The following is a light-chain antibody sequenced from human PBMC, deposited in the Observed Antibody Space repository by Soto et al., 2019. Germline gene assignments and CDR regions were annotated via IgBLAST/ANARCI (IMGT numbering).Light chain of an antibody. V-gene: IGKV3-15*01. CDR2: GAS. CDR1: QGISSA. J-gene: IGKJ4*01. CDR3: QKYNNWPLT. Sequence: EIVMTQSPATLSVSPGERATLSCRASQGISSALAWYQQKPGQAPRLLVYGASTRATGLPARFSGSGSGTEFTLTISSLQSEDFAVYYCQKYNNWPLTFGGGTKVEIK.